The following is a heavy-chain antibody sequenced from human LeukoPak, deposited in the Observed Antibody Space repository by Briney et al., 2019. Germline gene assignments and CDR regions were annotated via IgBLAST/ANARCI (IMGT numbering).Heavy chain of an antibody. J-gene: IGHJ3*02. CDR1: GYTFTGYY. Sequence: GASVKVSCKASGYTFTGYYMHWVRRAPGQGLEWMGWINPNSGGTNYAQKFQGRVTMTRDTSISTAYMELSRLRSDDTAVCYCARDLAIVLVAATAPGAFDIWGQGTMVTVSS. CDR2: INPNSGGT. D-gene: IGHD2-15*01. CDR3: ARDLAIVLVAATAPGAFDI. V-gene: IGHV1-2*02.